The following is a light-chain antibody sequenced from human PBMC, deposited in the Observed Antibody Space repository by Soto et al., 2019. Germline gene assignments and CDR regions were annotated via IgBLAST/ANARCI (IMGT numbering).Light chain of an antibody. CDR3: QQYGGSLWT. CDR2: GAS. Sequence: IVVSMSAASLCVSPMGGVTLACRASQSVDNNLAWYQQKPGQAPRLLIYGASNRATGIPDRFSGSGSGTDFTLTITRLEPEDVAVYYCQQYGGSLWTFGQGTKVDI. J-gene: IGKJ1*01. V-gene: IGKV3-20*01. CDR1: QSVDNN.